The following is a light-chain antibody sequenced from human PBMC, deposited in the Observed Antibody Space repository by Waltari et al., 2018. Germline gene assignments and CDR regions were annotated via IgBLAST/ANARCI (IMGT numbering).Light chain of an antibody. J-gene: IGLJ1*01. CDR3: TSYTSSTTTPYV. V-gene: IGLV2-14*03. Sequence: QSALTQPASVSGSPGQSITISCTGTFSDVGRYDYVSWYQQHPGKAPKLLIDDVTDRPSGVADRFSGSKSGNTASLTISGLQADYEADYYCTSYTSSTTTPYVFGTGTQVTV. CDR2: DVT. CDR1: FSDVGRYDY.